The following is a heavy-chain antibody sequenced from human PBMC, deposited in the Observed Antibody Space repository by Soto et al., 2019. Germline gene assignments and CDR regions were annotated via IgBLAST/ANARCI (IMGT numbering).Heavy chain of an antibody. J-gene: IGHJ6*02. V-gene: IGHV6-1*01. D-gene: IGHD2-21*02. CDR2: TYYKSKWNN. Sequence: SQTLSLTCAIAGERFSINGAALNWISPSPSRGLELLGRTYYKSKWNNDYALSVKSRVTINPDTSKNQFSLHLYSATPEDTAVYYCTAMTWFRGLDVRGHGTPVTVSS. CDR3: TAMTWFRGLDV. CDR1: GERFSINGAA.